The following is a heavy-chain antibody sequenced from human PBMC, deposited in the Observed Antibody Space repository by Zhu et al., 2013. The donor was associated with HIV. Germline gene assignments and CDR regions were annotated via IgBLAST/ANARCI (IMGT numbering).Heavy chain of an antibody. CDR2: IVVGSGNT. CDR1: GFTFTSSA. V-gene: IGHV1-58*01. D-gene: IGHD3-9*01. Sequence: QMQLVQSGPEVKKPGTSVKVSCKASGFTFTSSAVQWVRQARGQRLEWIGWIVVGSGNTNYAQKFQERVTITRDMSTSTAYMELSSLRSEDTAVYYCAAADAYYDILTGYRFYYYYGMDVWGQGTTVTVSS. J-gene: IGHJ6*02. CDR3: AAADAYYDILTGYRFYYYYGMDV.